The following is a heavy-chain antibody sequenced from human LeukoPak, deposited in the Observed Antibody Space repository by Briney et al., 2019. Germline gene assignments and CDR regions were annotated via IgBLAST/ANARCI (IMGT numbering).Heavy chain of an antibody. D-gene: IGHD3-22*01. V-gene: IGHV4-39*01. J-gene: IGHJ5*02. CDR1: GGSISSYY. Sequence: SGTLSLTCTVSGGSISSYYWSWIRQPPGRGLEWIGSVYYSGSTYSNPSLKSRVTVSVDTSKSQFSLKLTSVTAADTAVYYCARLYHDSRGYYWFDPWGQGTLVTVSS. CDR2: VYYSGST. CDR3: ARLYHDSRGYYWFDP.